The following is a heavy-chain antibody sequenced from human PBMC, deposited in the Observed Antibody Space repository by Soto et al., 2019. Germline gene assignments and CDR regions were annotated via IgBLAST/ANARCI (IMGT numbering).Heavy chain of an antibody. J-gene: IGHJ3*02. CDR2: ISYDGSNK. D-gene: IGHD2-15*01. Sequence: QVQLVESGGGVVQPGRSLRLSCAASGFTFSSYGMHWVRQAPGKGLEWVAVISYDGSNKYYADSVKGRFTIARDNSKNTLYLQMNSLRDEDTAVYYCAKGVGYCSGGSCYDAFDIWGQGTMVTVSS. CDR1: GFTFSSYG. V-gene: IGHV3-30*18. CDR3: AKGVGYCSGGSCYDAFDI.